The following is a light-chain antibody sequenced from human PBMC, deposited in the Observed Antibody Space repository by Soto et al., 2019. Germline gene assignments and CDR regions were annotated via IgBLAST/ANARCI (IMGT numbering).Light chain of an antibody. CDR3: QQYSTSLT. CDR2: GAS. Sequence: EIFMTQSPATLSVSPGEKVILSCMASESVGSTFAWYQQKPGQAPRLLIRGASTRATGVPARFSGSGSGTEFTLTISRLQSEDFAVYYCQQYSTSLTFGGGTTLEIK. V-gene: IGKV3-15*01. J-gene: IGKJ4*02. CDR1: ESVGST.